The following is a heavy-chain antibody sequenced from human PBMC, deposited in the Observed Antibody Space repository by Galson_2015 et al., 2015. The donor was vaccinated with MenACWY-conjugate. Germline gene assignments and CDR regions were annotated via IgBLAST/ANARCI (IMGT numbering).Heavy chain of an antibody. D-gene: IGHD3-10*01. CDR1: GFTFSSYR. Sequence: SLRLSCAASGFTFSSYRMNWVRQAPGKGLEWVSSISSSSSYIYYADSVKGRFTISRDNAKNSLYLQMNSLRAEDTAVYYCARAHQRIPMVRGNLRWWGQGPLGTVSS. CDR2: ISSSSSYI. V-gene: IGHV3-21*01. CDR3: ARAHQRIPMVRGNLRW. J-gene: IGHJ4*02.